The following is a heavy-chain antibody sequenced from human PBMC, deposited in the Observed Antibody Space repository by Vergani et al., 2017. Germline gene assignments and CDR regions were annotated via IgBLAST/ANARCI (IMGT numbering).Heavy chain of an antibody. CDR3: ARPDYGDYGYFQH. V-gene: IGHV1-69*14. D-gene: IGHD4-17*01. CDR1: GGTFSSYA. J-gene: IGHJ1*01. Sequence: QVQLVQSGAEVKKPGSSVQVSCKASGGTFSSYAISWVRQAPGQGLEWMGRIIPIFGTAHYAQKFQGRVTITADKSTSTAYMELSSLRSEDTAVYYCARPDYGDYGYFQHWGQGTLVTVSS. CDR2: IIPIFGTA.